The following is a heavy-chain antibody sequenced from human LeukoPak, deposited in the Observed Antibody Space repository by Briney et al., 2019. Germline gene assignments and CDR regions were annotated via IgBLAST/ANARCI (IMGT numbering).Heavy chain of an antibody. J-gene: IGHJ3*02. Sequence: GGSLRLSCGASGFSFSDYSMNWVRQAPGKGLEWVSSISSSSSYIYYADSVKGRFTISRDNAKNSLHLQMNSLRAEDTAVYYCARLVRGGNGFDIWGQGTMVTVSS. CDR1: GFSFSDYS. CDR2: ISSSSSYI. V-gene: IGHV3-21*01. D-gene: IGHD3-10*01. CDR3: ARLVRGGNGFDI.